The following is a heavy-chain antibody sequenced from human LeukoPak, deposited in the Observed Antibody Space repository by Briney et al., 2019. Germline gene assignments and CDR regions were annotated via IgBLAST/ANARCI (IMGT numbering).Heavy chain of an antibody. J-gene: IGHJ3*02. D-gene: IGHD5-24*01. CDR3: AKKRDAFDI. V-gene: IGHV3-23*01. CDR2: LTDSGGTT. CDR1: GFTFSNYA. Sequence: GGSLRLSCVASGFTFSNYAMGWVRQAPGKGPEWVSSLTDSGGTTYYADSVKGRFAISRDNSKNTLYLHMNSLRAEDTAVYYCAKKRDAFDIWGQGTVVTVSS.